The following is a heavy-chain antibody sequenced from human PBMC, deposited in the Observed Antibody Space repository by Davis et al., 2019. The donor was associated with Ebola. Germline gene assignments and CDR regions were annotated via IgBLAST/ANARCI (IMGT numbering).Heavy chain of an antibody. Sequence: SETLSLTCAVSGGSISSSNWWSWVRQPPGKGLEWIGEIYQSGNTNYNPSLKSRVTMSVDKSKNQFSLKLSSVTAADTAVYYCARDYVGGDYVLAYWGQGLLVTVSS. J-gene: IGHJ4*02. V-gene: IGHV4-4*02. CDR1: GGSISSSNW. CDR2: IYQSGNT. D-gene: IGHD4-17*01. CDR3: ARDYVGGDYVLAY.